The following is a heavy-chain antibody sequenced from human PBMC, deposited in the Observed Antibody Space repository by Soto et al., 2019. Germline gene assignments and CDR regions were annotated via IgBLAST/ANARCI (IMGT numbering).Heavy chain of an antibody. D-gene: IGHD6-6*01. J-gene: IGHJ4*02. CDR1: SGSFRGYY. Sequence: PSETLSLTCSIYSGSFRGYYCSWSRQPPGKGLEWIGEISQSGNTNYSPSLKSRVSISIDTSKKQFSLNLASVSAADTAVYYCARAPKVSGSSQTRPDFWGQGTLVTVSS. V-gene: IGHV4-34*01. CDR2: ISQSGNT. CDR3: ARAPKVSGSSQTRPDF.